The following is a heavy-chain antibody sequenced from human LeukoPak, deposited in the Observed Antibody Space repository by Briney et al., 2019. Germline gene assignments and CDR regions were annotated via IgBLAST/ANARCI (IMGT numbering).Heavy chain of an antibody. D-gene: IGHD1-1*01. CDR2: IDWTSHYI. CDR1: GFSFSTYA. Sequence: GGSLRLPCAASGFSFSTYAVTWVRQAPGGGVEWVSAIDWTSHYIFYRDSVQGRFTTSRDNSRATLFLQMNSLTAENSAVYCCAKNFAPGNAFYDFWGQGVLVTVSS. CDR3: AKNFAPGNAFYDF. V-gene: IGHV3-23*01. J-gene: IGHJ4*02.